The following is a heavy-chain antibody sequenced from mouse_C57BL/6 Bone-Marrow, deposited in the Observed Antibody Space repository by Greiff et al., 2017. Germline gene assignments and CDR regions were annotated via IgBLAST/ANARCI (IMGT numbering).Heavy chain of an antibody. D-gene: IGHD1-1*01. CDR3: ASPLYYYGSSYVGVMDY. CDR2: IYPGSGST. V-gene: IGHV1-55*01. Sequence: VQLQQPGAELVKPGASVKKSCKASGYTFTSYWITWVKQRPGQGLEWIGDIYPGSGSTNYNEKFKSKATLTVDTSSSTAYMQLSSLTSEDSAVYYCASPLYYYGSSYVGVMDYWGQGTSVTVSS. CDR1: GYTFTSYW. J-gene: IGHJ4*01.